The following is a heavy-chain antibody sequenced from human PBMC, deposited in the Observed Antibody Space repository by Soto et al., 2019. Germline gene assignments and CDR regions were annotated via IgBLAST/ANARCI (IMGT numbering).Heavy chain of an antibody. D-gene: IGHD6-19*01. J-gene: IGHJ5*02. CDR3: ASRTRGAGWFDP. V-gene: IGHV3-11*01. CDR1: GFTFSDNY. CDR2: ISDSGNII. Sequence: QVQLVESGGGLVKPGGSLRLSCAASGFTFSDNYMTWIRQAPGRGLEWVAYISDSGNIIYYADSVQGRFTVSRDNAKNSLYLQMNSLSAEDTAVYYCASRTRGAGWFDPWGQGTLVTVSS.